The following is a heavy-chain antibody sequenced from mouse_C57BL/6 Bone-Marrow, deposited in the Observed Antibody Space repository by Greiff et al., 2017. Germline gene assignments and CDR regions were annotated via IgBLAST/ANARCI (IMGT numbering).Heavy chain of an antibody. CDR1: GYTFTSYW. D-gene: IGHD2-3*01. CDR3: ASIYDGYFSYAMDY. CDR2: IHPNSGST. V-gene: IGHV1-64*01. J-gene: IGHJ4*01. Sequence: QVQLQQSGAELVKPGASVKLSCKASGYTFTSYWMHWVKQRPGQGLEWIGMIHPNSGSTNYNEKFKSKATLTVDKSSSTAYMQLSSLTSEDSAVYYCASIYDGYFSYAMDYWGQGTSVTVSS.